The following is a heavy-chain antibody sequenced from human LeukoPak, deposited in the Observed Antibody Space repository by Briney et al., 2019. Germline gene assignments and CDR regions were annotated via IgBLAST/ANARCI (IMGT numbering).Heavy chain of an antibody. CDR3: ARDPLGGYYFDY. D-gene: IGHD3-16*01. CDR2: INHSGST. CDR1: GGSFSGYY. V-gene: IGHV4-34*01. Sequence: SETLSLTCAVYGGSFSGYYWSWIRQPPGKGLEWIGEINHSGSTNYNPSLKSRVTISVDTSKNQFSLKLSSVTAADTAVYYCARDPLGGYYFDYWGQGTLVTVSS. J-gene: IGHJ4*02.